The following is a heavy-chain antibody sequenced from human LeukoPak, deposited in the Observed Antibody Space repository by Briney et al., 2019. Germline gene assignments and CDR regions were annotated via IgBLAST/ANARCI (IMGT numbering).Heavy chain of an antibody. CDR3: ARDRGIAEADSFDP. CDR2: IDTYRGKT. V-gene: IGHV1-18*01. Sequence: ASVKVSCKASGYTYTTDGISWVRQAPGQGLEWMGWIDTYRGKTNYAQKFQGRVTMTSDTSTSTAYMELRSPRSDDTAVYYCARDRGIAEADSFDPWGQGTLVTVSS. CDR1: GYTYTTDG. J-gene: IGHJ5*02. D-gene: IGHD6-13*01.